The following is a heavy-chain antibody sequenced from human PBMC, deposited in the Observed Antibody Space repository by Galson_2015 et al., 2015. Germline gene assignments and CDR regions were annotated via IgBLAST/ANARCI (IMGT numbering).Heavy chain of an antibody. Sequence: SVKVSCKASGYTFTSYGISWVRQAPGQGLEWMGWISAYNGNTNYAQKLQGRVTMTTDTSTSTAYMELRSLRSDDTAVYYCASSGGYSSVSYSSSWYLPIVHYGMDVWGQGTTVTVSS. J-gene: IGHJ6*02. CDR1: GYTFTSYG. D-gene: IGHD6-13*01. CDR2: ISAYNGNT. CDR3: ASSGGYSSVSYSSSWYLPIVHYGMDV. V-gene: IGHV1-18*04.